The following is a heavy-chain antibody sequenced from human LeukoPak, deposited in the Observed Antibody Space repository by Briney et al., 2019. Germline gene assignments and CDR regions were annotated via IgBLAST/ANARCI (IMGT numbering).Heavy chain of an antibody. Sequence: SETLSLTCAVYGGSFSGYYWSWIRQPPGKGLEWIGEINHSGSTNYNPSLKSRVTISVDTSKNQFSLKLSSVTAADTAVYSCARIVITPRVDPWGQGTLVTVSS. CDR3: ARIVITPRVDP. J-gene: IGHJ5*02. CDR1: GGSFSGYY. V-gene: IGHV4-34*01. D-gene: IGHD3-22*01. CDR2: INHSGST.